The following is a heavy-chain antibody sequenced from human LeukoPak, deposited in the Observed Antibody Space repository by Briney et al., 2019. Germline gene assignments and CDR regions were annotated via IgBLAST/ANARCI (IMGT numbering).Heavy chain of an antibody. CDR1: GFTFSSYW. V-gene: IGHV3-23*01. Sequence: SGGSLRLSCAASGFTFSSYWMHWVRQAPGKGLEWVSAISGTVGSTYYADSVKGRFTISRDNSKNTLYLQMNSLRAEDTAVYYCAKDRGSIAVAGIDYWGQGTLVTVSS. D-gene: IGHD6-19*01. CDR3: AKDRGSIAVAGIDY. J-gene: IGHJ4*02. CDR2: ISGTVGST.